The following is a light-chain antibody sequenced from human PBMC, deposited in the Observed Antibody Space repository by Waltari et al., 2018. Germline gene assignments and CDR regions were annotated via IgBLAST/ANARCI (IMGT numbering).Light chain of an antibody. CDR1: QGISDF. Sequence: IQLTQSPSSLSASVGDRVTITCRASQGISDFLAWYQQKPGKAPKLLIYAASTLQSGVPSRFSGSGSGTDFTLTITSLQPEGVATYYCQLLNSSQWTFGQGTKVDMK. CDR3: QLLNSSQWT. CDR2: AAS. J-gene: IGKJ1*01. V-gene: IGKV1-9*01.